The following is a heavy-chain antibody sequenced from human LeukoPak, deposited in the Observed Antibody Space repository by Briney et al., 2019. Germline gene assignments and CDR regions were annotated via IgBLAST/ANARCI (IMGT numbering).Heavy chain of an antibody. Sequence: GASVKVSCKASGYTFTDYYMHWVRQAPGQGLEWMGWINPNNGDTKYAQKFQGRVTMTRDTSISTAYMELSRLRSDDTAVYYCARGGPDDYGGNSEDAFDIWGQGTMVTVSS. CDR2: INPNNGDT. D-gene: IGHD4-23*01. J-gene: IGHJ3*02. CDR1: GYTFTDYY. CDR3: ARGGPDDYGGNSEDAFDI. V-gene: IGHV1-2*02.